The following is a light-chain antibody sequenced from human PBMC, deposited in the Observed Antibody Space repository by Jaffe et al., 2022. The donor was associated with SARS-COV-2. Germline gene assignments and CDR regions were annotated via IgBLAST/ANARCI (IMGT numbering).Light chain of an antibody. J-gene: IGKJ3*01. CDR1: QSLLHTNGYNY. CDR3: MQALQTPFT. V-gene: IGKV2-28*01. CDR2: LGS. Sequence: DIVMTQSPLSLSVTPGEPASISCKSSQSLLHTNGYNYFDWYLQKPGQSPQLLIYLGSTRASGVPDRFSGSGSGTDFTLKISRVEAEDVGVYYCMQALQTPFTFGPGTKVDIK.